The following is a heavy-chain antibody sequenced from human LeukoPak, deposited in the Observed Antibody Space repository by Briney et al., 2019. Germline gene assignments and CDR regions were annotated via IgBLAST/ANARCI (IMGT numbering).Heavy chain of an antibody. V-gene: IGHV1-69*04. CDR2: IIPILGIA. D-gene: IGHD5-24*01. CDR1: GGTFSSYA. CDR3: ARVGGDGYNQYYFDY. J-gene: IGHJ4*02. Sequence: ASVKVSCKASGGTFSSYAISWVRQAPGQGLEWMGRIIPILGIANYAQKFQGRVTITADKSTSTAYMELSSLRSEDTAVYYCARVGGDGYNQYYFDYWGQGTLVTVSS.